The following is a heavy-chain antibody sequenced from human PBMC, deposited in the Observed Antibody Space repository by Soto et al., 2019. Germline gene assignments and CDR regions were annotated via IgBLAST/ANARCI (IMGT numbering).Heavy chain of an antibody. CDR1: GYTFTSYG. J-gene: IGHJ3*02. Sequence: GASVKVSCKASGYTFTSYGISWVRQDPGQGIEWMGWISAYNDNTNYAQKLQGRVTMTTDTSTSTAYMELRSLRSDDTAVYYCALQGAYGDYDAFDIWGQGTMVTVSS. D-gene: IGHD4-17*01. V-gene: IGHV1-18*01. CDR3: ALQGAYGDYDAFDI. CDR2: ISAYNDNT.